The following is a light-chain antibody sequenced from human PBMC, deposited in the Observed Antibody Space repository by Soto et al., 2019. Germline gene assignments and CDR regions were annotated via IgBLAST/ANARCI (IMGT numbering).Light chain of an antibody. CDR3: HSYDTILSGSV. CDR1: SSNIGAGYD. V-gene: IGLV1-40*01. J-gene: IGLJ2*01. CDR2: GNT. Sequence: QSVLTQPPSVSGAPGQRVTISCTGSSSNIGAGYDVHWYQQLPGTAPKLLIYGNTNRPSGVPDRFSGSKSGNSASLAITGLQAEDEADYYCHSYDTILSGSVFGGGTKLTVL.